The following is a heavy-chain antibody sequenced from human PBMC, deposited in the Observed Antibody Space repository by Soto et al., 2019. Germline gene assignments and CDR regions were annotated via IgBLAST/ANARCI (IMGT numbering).Heavy chain of an antibody. V-gene: IGHV3-30-3*01. CDR1: GFALTPYA. CDR2: ISYDGSYK. J-gene: IGHJ2*01. CDR3: ARAWERGGWSYLWKFDL. D-gene: IGHD1-26*01. Sequence: QVQLVESGGGVVQPGRSLRLSCAASGFALTPYAMHWVRQAPGKGLEWVAIISYDGSYKSYGDSVKGRFTISRDNSENALSLQMGPLSAEDTAVYYCARAWERGGWSYLWKFDLWGRGTRVTVSS.